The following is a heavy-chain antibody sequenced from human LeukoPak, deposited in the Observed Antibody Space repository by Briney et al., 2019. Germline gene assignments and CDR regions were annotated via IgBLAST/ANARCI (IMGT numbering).Heavy chain of an antibody. J-gene: IGHJ3*02. CDR1: GGSISSSSYY. V-gene: IGHV4-39*07. CDR3: ARGRINYDILTGRWDDAFDI. CDR2: IYHSGST. Sequence: PSETLSLTCTVSGGSISSSSYYWGWIRQPPGKGLEWIGEIYHSGSTNYNPSLKSRVTISVDKSKNQFSLKLSSVTAADTAVYYCARGRINYDILTGRWDDAFDIWGQGTMVTVSS. D-gene: IGHD3-9*01.